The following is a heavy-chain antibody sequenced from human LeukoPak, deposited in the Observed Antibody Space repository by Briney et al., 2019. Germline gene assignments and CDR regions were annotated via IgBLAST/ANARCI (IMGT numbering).Heavy chain of an antibody. J-gene: IGHJ4*02. D-gene: IGHD6-19*01. CDR2: IYSSGST. V-gene: IGHV4-4*07. CDR3: ARGSSGWYSIDY. Sequence: SETLSLTCTVSGGSINNYYWSWIRQPAGKGLEWIGRIYSSGSTNYNPSLKGRVTMSVDTSKNQFSLQLSSVTAADTAVYYCARGSSGWYSIDYWGQGTLVTVSS. CDR1: GGSINNYY.